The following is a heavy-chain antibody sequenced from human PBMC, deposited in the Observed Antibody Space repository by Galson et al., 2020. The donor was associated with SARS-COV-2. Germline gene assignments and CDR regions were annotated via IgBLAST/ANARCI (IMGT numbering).Heavy chain of an antibody. D-gene: IGHD2-21*02. CDR2: ISSSGDTT. V-gene: IGHV3-23*01. Sequence: GGSLRLSCAASGFIFSSNAMGWVRQAPGKGLEWVSPISSSGDTTYYAESVKGRFTISRDNSKNTLYLEMNSLGAEDTAIYYWAKERRSDGCFDYWGQGTLVTVSS. J-gene: IGHJ4*02. CDR1: GFIFSSNA. CDR3: AKERRSDGCFDY.